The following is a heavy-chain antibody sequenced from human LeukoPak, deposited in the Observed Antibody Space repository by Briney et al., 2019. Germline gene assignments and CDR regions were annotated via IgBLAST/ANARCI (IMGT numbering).Heavy chain of an antibody. J-gene: IGHJ4*02. CDR3: ARSPIVVVVAATHRAIFWNPYDY. Sequence: SESHCPSVAERRGSKEGKSRWSPCHSKKKRLEWIGEIKHSGSTNNNPSTKRRVTISVNTSKNQFSLKLSSVTAADTAVYYCARSPIVVVVAATHRAIFWNPYDYWGQGTLVTVSS. CDR1: RGSKEGKS. D-gene: IGHD2-15*01. CDR2: IKHSGST. V-gene: IGHV4-34*05.